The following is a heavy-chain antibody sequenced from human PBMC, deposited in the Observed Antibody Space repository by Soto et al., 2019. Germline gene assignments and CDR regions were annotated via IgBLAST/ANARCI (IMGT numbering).Heavy chain of an antibody. CDR3: AREDYGDNSGFDY. J-gene: IGHJ4*02. Sequence: QVQLVESGGGVVQPGRSLRLSCAASGFTFSSYGMHWVRQAPGKGLEWVAVISYDGSNKYYADSVKGRFTISRDNSKNTLYLQMNSLRAEDTAVYYCAREDYGDNSGFDYWGQGTLVTVSS. V-gene: IGHV3-30*03. D-gene: IGHD4-17*01. CDR1: GFTFSSYG. CDR2: ISYDGSNK.